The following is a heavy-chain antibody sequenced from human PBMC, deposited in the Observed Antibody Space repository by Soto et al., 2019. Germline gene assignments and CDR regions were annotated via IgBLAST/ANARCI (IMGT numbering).Heavy chain of an antibody. CDR3: AKLDHFRSGYYWTYYYYGMDV. Sequence: GGSLRLSCAASGFTFSSYGMHWVRQAPGKGLEWVAVISYDGSNKYYADSVKGRFTISRDNSKNTLYLQMNSLRAEDTAVYYCAKLDHFRSGYYWTYYYYGMDVWGQGTTVTVSS. V-gene: IGHV3-30*18. CDR1: GFTFSSYG. D-gene: IGHD3-3*01. J-gene: IGHJ6*02. CDR2: ISYDGSNK.